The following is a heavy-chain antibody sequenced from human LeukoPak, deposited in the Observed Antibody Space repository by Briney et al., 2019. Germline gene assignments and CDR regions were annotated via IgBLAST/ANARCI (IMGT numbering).Heavy chain of an antibody. CDR2: INWNGGST. Sequence: GGSLRLSCAASGFTFDDYGMSWVRQAPGKGLEWVSGINWNGGSTGYADSVKGRFTISRDNAKNSLYLQMNSLRAEDTALYHCARGGAYYYGPGSYYKPYYYGMDVWGQGTTVTVSS. V-gene: IGHV3-20*01. CDR1: GFTFDDYG. D-gene: IGHD3-10*01. J-gene: IGHJ6*02. CDR3: ARGGAYYYGPGSYYKPYYYGMDV.